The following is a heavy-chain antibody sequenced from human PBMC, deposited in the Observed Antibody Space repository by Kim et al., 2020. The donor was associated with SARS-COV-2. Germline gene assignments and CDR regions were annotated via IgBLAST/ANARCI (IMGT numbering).Heavy chain of an antibody. J-gene: IGHJ4*02. Sequence: GGSLRLSCAASGFTFSDYYMSWISQAPGKGLEWVSYISSSSSYTNYADSVKGRFTISRDNAKNSLYLQMNSLRAEDTAVYYCARLVVLRGWYYFDYWGQGTLVTVSS. CDR2: ISSSSSYT. CDR3: ARLVVLRGWYYFDY. CDR1: GFTFSDYY. V-gene: IGHV3-11*03. D-gene: IGHD6-19*01.